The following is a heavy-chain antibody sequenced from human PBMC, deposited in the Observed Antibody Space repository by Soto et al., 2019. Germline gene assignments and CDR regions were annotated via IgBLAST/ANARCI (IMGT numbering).Heavy chain of an antibody. CDR2: INRDGSST. CDR1: GFTFSSYW. CDR3: AGSESYRYYGVDV. J-gene: IGHJ6*02. V-gene: IGHV3-74*01. Sequence: EVQLVESGGGLVQPGGSLRLSCAASGFTFSSYWMHWVRQAPGKGLVWVSRINRDGSSTSYADSVKCRFTISRDNAKNTLYLRMTSLRAEATAVYYCAGSESYRYYGVDVWGQGTTGTVSS. D-gene: IGHD3-10*01.